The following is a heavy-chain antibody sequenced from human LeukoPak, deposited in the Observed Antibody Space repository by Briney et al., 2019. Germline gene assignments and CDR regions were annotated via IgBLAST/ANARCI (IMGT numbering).Heavy chain of an antibody. CDR3: ARVGYYGSGPADSSSFPVRRYYFDY. CDR2: IYTSGST. Sequence: PSETLSLTCTVSGGSISSYYWSWIRQPAGKGLEWIGRIYTSGSTNYNPSLKSRVTMSVDTSKNQFSLKLSSVTAADTAVYYCARVGYYGSGPADSSSFPVRRYYFDYWGQGTLVTVSS. J-gene: IGHJ4*02. V-gene: IGHV4-4*07. CDR1: GGSISSYY. D-gene: IGHD3-10*01.